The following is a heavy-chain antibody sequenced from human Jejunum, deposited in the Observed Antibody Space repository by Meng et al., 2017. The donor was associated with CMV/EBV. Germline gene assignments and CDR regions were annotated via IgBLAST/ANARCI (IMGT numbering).Heavy chain of an antibody. CDR3: AKDRLTIAFFDY. CDR2: ISDTGSST. Sequence: SGFTFSSYGMSWVRQVPGKGLEWVSGISDTGSSTYYADSVKGRFTISRDNSKNTLYLQMNSLRAEDTTVYYCAKDRLTIAFFDYWGQGTQVTVSS. V-gene: IGHV3-23*01. J-gene: IGHJ4*02. D-gene: IGHD3-10*01. CDR1: GFTFSSYG.